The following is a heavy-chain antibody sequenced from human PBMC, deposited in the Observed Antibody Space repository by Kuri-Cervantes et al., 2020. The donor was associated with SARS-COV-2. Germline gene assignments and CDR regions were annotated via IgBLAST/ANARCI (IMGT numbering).Heavy chain of an antibody. CDR2: ISLNGGGQ. Sequence: GGSLRLSCAVSGFASSNSAMSWARQAPGKGLEWVSSISLNGGGQYYADSVKGRFTISRDNSKNTLYLQMSSLRAEDTAVYSCAKVHSGDDAYFDYWGQGTLVTVSS. J-gene: IGHJ4*02. CDR1: GFASSNSA. D-gene: IGHD2-21*02. CDR3: AKVHSGDDAYFDY. V-gene: IGHV3-23*01.